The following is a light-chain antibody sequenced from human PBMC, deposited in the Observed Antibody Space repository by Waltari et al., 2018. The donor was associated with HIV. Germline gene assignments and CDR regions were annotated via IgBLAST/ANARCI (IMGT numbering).Light chain of an antibody. CDR2: GNS. J-gene: IGLJ2*01. Sequence: QSVLTQPPSVSGAPGQRVTIPCPGSSSNIGAGYDVHWSQHLPGTAPKLLIYGNSNRPSGVPDRFSGSKSGTSASLAITGLQAEDEADYYCQSYDSSLSGGDVVFGGGTKLTVL. CDR1: SSNIGAGYD. CDR3: QSYDSSLSGGDVV. V-gene: IGLV1-40*01.